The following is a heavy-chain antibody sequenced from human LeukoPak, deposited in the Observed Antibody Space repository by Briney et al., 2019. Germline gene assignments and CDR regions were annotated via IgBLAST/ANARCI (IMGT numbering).Heavy chain of an antibody. J-gene: IGHJ3*02. CDR1: GGSISSYY. Sequence: ETLSLTCTVSGGSISSYYWSWIRQPPGKGLEWVSAISGSGGSTYYADSVKGRFTISRDNSKNTLYLQMNSLGAEDTAVYYCAKGNYYGSGTKSVKAFDIWGQGTMVTVSS. V-gene: IGHV3-23*01. CDR3: AKGNYYGSGTKSVKAFDI. D-gene: IGHD3-10*01. CDR2: ISGSGGST.